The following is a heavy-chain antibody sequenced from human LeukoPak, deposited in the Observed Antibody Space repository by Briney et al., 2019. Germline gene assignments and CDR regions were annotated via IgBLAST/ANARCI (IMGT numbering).Heavy chain of an antibody. Sequence: GGSLRLSCAASGFTFSSYWMSWVRQAPGQGLEWVANIKQDGSEKYYVDSVKGRFTISRDNAKNSLYLQMNSLRAEDTAVYYCARDPLEWLDSVYYYYGMDVWGQGTTVTVSS. V-gene: IGHV3-7*01. D-gene: IGHD6-19*01. J-gene: IGHJ6*02. CDR1: GFTFSSYW. CDR2: IKQDGSEK. CDR3: ARDPLEWLDSVYYYYGMDV.